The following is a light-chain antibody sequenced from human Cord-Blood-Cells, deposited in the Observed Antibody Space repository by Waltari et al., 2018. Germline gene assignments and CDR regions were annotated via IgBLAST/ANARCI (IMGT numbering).Light chain of an antibody. V-gene: IGLV2-14*01. Sequence: QSALTQPASVSASPVQSITISCPGTSSDVGGYNYVSWYQQHRGKAPKLMIYDVSKRPSGVSNRFSGSKSGKTASLTISGLQAEDEADYYCSSYTSSSTYWVFGGGTKLTVL. CDR1: SSDVGGYNY. CDR3: SSYTSSSTYWV. J-gene: IGLJ3*02. CDR2: DVS.